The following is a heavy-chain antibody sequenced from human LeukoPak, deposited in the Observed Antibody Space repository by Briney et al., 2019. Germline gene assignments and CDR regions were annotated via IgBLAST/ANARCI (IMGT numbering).Heavy chain of an antibody. Sequence: PGGSLRLSCAASGFTVSSNYMSWVRQAPGKGLEWVSVIYSGGSTYYADSVKGRFTISRDNSKNTLYLQMNSLRAEDTAVYYCAKAHTYYYDSSGPQGAFDIWGQGTMVTVSS. CDR1: GFTVSSNY. J-gene: IGHJ3*02. CDR2: IYSGGST. D-gene: IGHD3-22*01. CDR3: AKAHTYYYDSSGPQGAFDI. V-gene: IGHV3-53*01.